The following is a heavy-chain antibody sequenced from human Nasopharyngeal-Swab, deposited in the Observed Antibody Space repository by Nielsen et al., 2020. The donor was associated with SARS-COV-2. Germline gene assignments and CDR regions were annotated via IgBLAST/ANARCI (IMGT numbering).Heavy chain of an antibody. CDR2: VYVSGTT. D-gene: IGHD5-24*01. CDR1: GFTVSRNH. CDR3: AKDVQGDGYSLCDI. V-gene: IGHV3-53*01. J-gene: IGHJ3*02. Sequence: GESLKISCAASGFTVSRNHMNWVRQAPGKGLEWVSVVYVSGTTSYADSVKGRFTISRDSSRNTLYLQMNGLIAGDTAVYFCAKDVQGDGYSLCDIWGQGTMVTVSS.